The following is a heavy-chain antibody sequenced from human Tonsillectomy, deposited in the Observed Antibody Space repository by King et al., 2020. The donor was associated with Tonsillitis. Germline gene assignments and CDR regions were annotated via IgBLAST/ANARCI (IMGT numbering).Heavy chain of an antibody. Sequence: LQLQESGPGLVKPSETLSLTCTVSGGSISSTSYYWGWIRQPPGKGLEWIASIYYSGSTYYNPSLKSRVTISIDTSKNQFSLKLSSVTAADTAVYYCARDHGGDCSGGNCYSRWFDPWGQGTLVTVSS. CDR3: ARDHGGDCSGGNCYSRWFDP. V-gene: IGHV4-39*07. J-gene: IGHJ5*02. CDR1: GGSISSTSYY. D-gene: IGHD2-15*01. CDR2: IYYSGST.